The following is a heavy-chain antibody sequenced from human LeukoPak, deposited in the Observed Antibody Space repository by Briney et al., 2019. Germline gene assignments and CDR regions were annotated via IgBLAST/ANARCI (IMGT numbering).Heavy chain of an antibody. J-gene: IGHJ4*02. CDR3: ASLWLGELFGFDY. V-gene: IGHV3-30*02. CDR1: GFTFSSYG. D-gene: IGHD3-10*01. Sequence: GGSLRLSCAASGFTFSSYGMHWVRQAPGKGLEWVAFTRYDGSNKYYADSVKGRFTISRDNSKNTLYLQMNSLRAEDTAVYYCASLWLGELFGFDYWGQGTLVTVSS. CDR2: TRYDGSNK.